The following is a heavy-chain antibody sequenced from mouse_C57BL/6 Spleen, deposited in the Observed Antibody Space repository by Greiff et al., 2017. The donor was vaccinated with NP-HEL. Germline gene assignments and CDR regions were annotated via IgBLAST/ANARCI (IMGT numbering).Heavy chain of an antibody. CDR1: GFTFSDYG. J-gene: IGHJ2*01. CDR2: ISNLAYSI. V-gene: IGHV5-15*01. Sequence: EVKVVESGGGLVQPGGSLKLSCAASGFTFSDYGMAWVRQAPRKGPEWVAFISNLAYSIYYADTVTGRFTISRENAKNTLYLEMSSLRSEDTAMYYCARHGRDGFDYWGQGTTLTVSS. D-gene: IGHD2-3*01. CDR3: ARHGRDGFDY.